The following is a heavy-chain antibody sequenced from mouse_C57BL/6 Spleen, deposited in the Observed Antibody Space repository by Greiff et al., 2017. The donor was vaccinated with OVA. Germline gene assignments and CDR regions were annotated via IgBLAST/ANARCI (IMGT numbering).Heavy chain of an antibody. Sequence: EVKVEESGGGLVKPGGSLKLSCAASGFTFSSYAMSWVRQTPEKRLEWVATISDGGSYTYYPDNVKGRFTISRDNAKNNLYLQMSHLKSEDTAMYYCARGGYTFDYWGQGTTLTVSS. CDR3: ARGGYTFDY. CDR1: GFTFSSYA. D-gene: IGHD2-2*01. V-gene: IGHV5-4*03. J-gene: IGHJ2*01. CDR2: ISDGGSYT.